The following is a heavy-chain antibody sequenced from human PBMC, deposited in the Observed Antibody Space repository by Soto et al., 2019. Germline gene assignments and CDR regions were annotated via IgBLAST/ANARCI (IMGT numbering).Heavy chain of an antibody. V-gene: IGHV3-13*01. Sequence: GGSLRLSCAASGFTFSSYDMHWVRQATGKGLEWVSAIGTAGDTYYPGSVKGRFTISRENAKNSLYLQMNSLRAGDTAVYYCARDQSGAREFDIWGQGTMVTVSS. CDR3: ARDQSGAREFDI. CDR2: IGTAGDT. CDR1: GFTFSSYD. J-gene: IGHJ3*02. D-gene: IGHD4-17*01.